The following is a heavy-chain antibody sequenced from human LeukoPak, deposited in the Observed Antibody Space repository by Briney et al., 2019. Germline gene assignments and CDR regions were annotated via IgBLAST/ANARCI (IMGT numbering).Heavy chain of an antibody. V-gene: IGHV3-23*01. D-gene: IGHD3-16*01. Sequence: GGSLRLSCAASGFRFGVFAMNCVPQAPGGGLECLSSITSRGITTNYAESVKGRFTISRDNSNNTIFLQTDSLRDESTPIYYCARGLLGGGRPADFWGQGTLVTVSS. CDR2: ITSRGITT. J-gene: IGHJ4*02. CDR1: GFRFGVFA. CDR3: ARGLLGGGRPADF.